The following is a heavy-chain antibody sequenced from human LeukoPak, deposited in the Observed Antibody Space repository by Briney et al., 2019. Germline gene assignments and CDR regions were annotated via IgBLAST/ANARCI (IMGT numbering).Heavy chain of an antibody. Sequence: GGSLRLSCAASGFTFSSYSMNWVRQAPGKGLEWVSSISSSSSYIYYADSVKGRFTISRDNAKNSLYLQMNSLRAEDTAVYYCARDNFWSGYSPWYFDCWGQGTLVTVSS. V-gene: IGHV3-21*01. J-gene: IGHJ4*02. D-gene: IGHD3-3*01. CDR1: GFTFSSYS. CDR2: ISSSSSYI. CDR3: ARDNFWSGYSPWYFDC.